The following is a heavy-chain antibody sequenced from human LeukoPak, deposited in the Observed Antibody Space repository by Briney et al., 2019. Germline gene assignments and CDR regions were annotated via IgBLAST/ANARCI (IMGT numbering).Heavy chain of an antibody. V-gene: IGHV3-23*01. CDR2: ISGSGGST. D-gene: IGHD6-13*01. J-gene: IGHJ4*02. CDR3: AKSIRYSSWYYFDY. Sequence: PGGSLRLSCAASGFTFSSYAMSWVRQAPGKGLEWVSAISGSGGSTYYADSVKGRFTVSRDNSKNTLYLQMNSLRAEDTAVYYCAKSIRYSSWYYFDYWGQGTLVTVSS. CDR1: GFTFSSYA.